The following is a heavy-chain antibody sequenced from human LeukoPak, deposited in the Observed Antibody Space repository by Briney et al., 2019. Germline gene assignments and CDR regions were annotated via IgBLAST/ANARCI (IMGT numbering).Heavy chain of an antibody. CDR1: GFTFSTYA. D-gene: IGHD6-19*01. V-gene: IGHV3-30-3*01. J-gene: IGHJ5*02. Sequence: GGSLRLSCAASGFTFSTYAIHWVRQAPGKGLEWVAVISDDGSTKYYADSVKGRFTISRDNSKNMLYLQMNSLRAEDSAVYYCARDLIAVTGTGFWYDPRGQGTLVTVSS. CDR2: ISDDGSTK. CDR3: ARDLIAVTGTGFWYDP.